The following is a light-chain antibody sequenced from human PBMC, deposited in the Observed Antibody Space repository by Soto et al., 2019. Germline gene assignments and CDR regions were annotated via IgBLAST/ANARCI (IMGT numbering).Light chain of an antibody. CDR1: QSVGRDY. Sequence: EIVLTQSPGTLSLSPGDRATLSCRASQSVGRDYLAWFQHKAGQAPRLLVHGASTRATGIPDRFSGSGSGTDFTLTITSLVPEDFAVYYCHQYATDPLTFGGGTKVEI. V-gene: IGKV3-20*01. J-gene: IGKJ4*01. CDR2: GAS. CDR3: HQYATDPLT.